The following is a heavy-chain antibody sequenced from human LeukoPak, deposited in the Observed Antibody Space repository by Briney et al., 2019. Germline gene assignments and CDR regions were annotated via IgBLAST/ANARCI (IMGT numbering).Heavy chain of an antibody. Sequence: ASVKVSCKASGYTFTCYYMHWVRQAPGQGLEWMGWIKPNSGGTNYAQKFQGRVTMTRDTSISTAYIELSRLRSDDTAVYYCARRYYDILTGPRKYYYYYYMDVWGKGTTVTVSS. J-gene: IGHJ6*03. CDR1: GYTFTCYY. CDR3: ARRYYDILTGPRKYYYYYYMDV. D-gene: IGHD3-9*01. CDR2: IKPNSGGT. V-gene: IGHV1-2*02.